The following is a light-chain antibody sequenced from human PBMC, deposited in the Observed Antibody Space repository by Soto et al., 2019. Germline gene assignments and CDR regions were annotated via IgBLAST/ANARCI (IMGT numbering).Light chain of an antibody. V-gene: IGKV2-28*01. CDR1: QSLLHSNGYNY. CDR2: LGS. CDR3: MQALQTPRA. Sequence: DIVMTQSPLSLPVTPGEPASISCRSSQSLLHSNGYNYLDWYLQKPGQSPQLLIYLGSNRASGVPDRFSGIGTGTDFTLKNSRVGSEDVGVYYCMQALQTPRAFGPGTKVDIK. J-gene: IGKJ3*01.